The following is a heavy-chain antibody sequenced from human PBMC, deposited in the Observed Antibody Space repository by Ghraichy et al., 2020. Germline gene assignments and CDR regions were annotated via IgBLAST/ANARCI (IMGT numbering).Heavy chain of an antibody. Sequence: VKVSCKASGYTFTGYYMHWVRQAPGQGLEWMGWINPNSGGTNYAQKFQGRVTMTRDTSISTAYMELSRLRSDDTAVYYCAIGEVYCSSTSCYTTEDGMDVWGQGTTVTVSS. J-gene: IGHJ6*02. CDR3: AIGEVYCSSTSCYTTEDGMDV. CDR1: GYTFTGYY. D-gene: IGHD2-2*02. CDR2: INPNSGGT. V-gene: IGHV1-2*02.